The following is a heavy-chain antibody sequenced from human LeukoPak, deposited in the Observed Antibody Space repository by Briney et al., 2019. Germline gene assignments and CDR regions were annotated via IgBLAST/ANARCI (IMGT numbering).Heavy chain of an antibody. CDR1: GFTFSSYD. CDR2: IGTAGDT. D-gene: IGHD6-6*01. Sequence: GGSLRLSCAASGFTFSSYDMHWVRQATGKGLEWVSAIGTAGDTYYPGSVKGRFTISRENAKNSLYLQMNSLRAGDTAVYYCARSTAATQLLDPWGQGTLVTVSS. V-gene: IGHV3-13*01. J-gene: IGHJ5*02. CDR3: ARSTAATQLLDP.